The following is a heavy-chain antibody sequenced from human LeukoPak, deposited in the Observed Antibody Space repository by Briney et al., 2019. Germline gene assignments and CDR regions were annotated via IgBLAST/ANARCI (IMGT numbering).Heavy chain of an antibody. D-gene: IGHD3-9*01. CDR2: INHSGST. J-gene: IGHJ3*02. V-gene: IGHV4-34*01. CDR3: ARQGTDYDILTGYARAFDI. Sequence: SETLSLTCAVYGGSFSGYYWSWIRQPPGKGLEWIGEINHSGSTNYNPSLMSRVTISVDKSTNKFSLQLSSVPATDTAVYYCARQGTDYDILTGYARAFDIWGQGTMVTVSS. CDR1: GGSFSGYY.